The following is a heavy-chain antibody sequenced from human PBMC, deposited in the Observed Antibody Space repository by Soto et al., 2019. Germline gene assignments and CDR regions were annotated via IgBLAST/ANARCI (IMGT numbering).Heavy chain of an antibody. D-gene: IGHD3-16*02. V-gene: IGHV4-34*01. CDR3: ARSGRHNWESYRYTSPFDY. Sequence: SETLSLTCAVYSGSFSGYYWSWIRQPPGKGLEWIGEINHSGSTNYNPSLKSRVTISVDTSKNQFSLKLSSVTAADTAVYYCARSGRHNWESYRYTSPFDYWGQGTLVTVTS. CDR1: SGSFSGYY. CDR2: INHSGST. J-gene: IGHJ4*02.